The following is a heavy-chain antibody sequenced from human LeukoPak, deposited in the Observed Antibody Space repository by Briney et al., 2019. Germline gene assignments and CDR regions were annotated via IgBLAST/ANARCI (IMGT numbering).Heavy chain of an antibody. CDR1: GFTFSSYA. CDR3: ARAPPYDLLTGYFDY. J-gene: IGHJ4*02. Sequence: GGSLRLSCAASGFTFSSYAMSWVRQAPGKGLEWVSAISGSGGSTYYADSVKGRFTISRDNSKNTLYLQMNSLRAEDTAVYYCARAPPYDLLTGYFDYWGQGTLVAVSS. CDR2: ISGSGGST. D-gene: IGHD3-9*01. V-gene: IGHV3-23*01.